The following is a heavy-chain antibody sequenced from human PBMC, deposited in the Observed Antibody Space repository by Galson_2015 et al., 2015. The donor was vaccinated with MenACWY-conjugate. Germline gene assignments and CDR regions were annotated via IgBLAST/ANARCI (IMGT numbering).Heavy chain of an antibody. CDR3: AHRPGWYYCDSSGPYFDY. V-gene: IGHV2-5*02. CDR2: IYWDDDK. J-gene: IGHJ4*02. CDR1: GFSLSTSGVG. D-gene: IGHD3-22*01. Sequence: PALVKPTQTLTLTCTFSGFSLSTSGVGVGWIRQPPGKALEWLALIYWDDDKRYSPSLKSRLTITKDTSKNQVVLTMTNMDPVDTATYYCAHRPGWYYCDSSGPYFDYWGQGTLVTVSS.